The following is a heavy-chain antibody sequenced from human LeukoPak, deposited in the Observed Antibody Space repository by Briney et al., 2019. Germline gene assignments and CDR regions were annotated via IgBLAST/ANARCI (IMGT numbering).Heavy chain of an antibody. J-gene: IGHJ4*02. CDR2: ITSGGGAT. Sequence: PRGSLRLSSAAASHTFALLSTSCVRQAPGKGLEWVSAITSGGGATYYADSVKGRFTISRDNSKSTLYLQVDSPRAEDTASYYCSSRQGAFAVPFDYWGQGTLVTVSS. D-gene: IGHD1-26*01. V-gene: IGHV3-23*01. CDR3: SSRQGAFAVPFDY. CDR1: SHTFALLS.